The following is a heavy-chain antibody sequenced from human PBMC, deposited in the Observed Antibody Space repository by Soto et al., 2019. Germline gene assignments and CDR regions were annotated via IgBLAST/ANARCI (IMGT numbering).Heavy chain of an antibody. CDR3: ARHHVRGRTIAGAAEF. Sequence: QVPLQQWGAGLLKPSETLSLTCAVYGKSLSGYYWSWIRQPPGKALEWIGEINHSGNTNYNPSLKSRVTISVDTSKNQLFLNLSSVTAADTAMYYCARHHVRGRTIAGAAEFWGQGTLVTVSS. CDR2: INHSGNT. J-gene: IGHJ4*02. V-gene: IGHV4-34*01. D-gene: IGHD1-26*01. CDR1: GKSLSGYY.